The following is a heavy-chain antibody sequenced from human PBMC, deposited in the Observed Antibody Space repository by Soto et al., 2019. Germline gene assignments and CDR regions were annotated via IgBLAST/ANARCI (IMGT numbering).Heavy chain of an antibody. CDR2: ISSSSSYT. Sequence: SMRIPYAAALVTFRDYYMICSLAETGKGLELFSYISSSSSYTNYADSVKGRFTISRDNAKNSLYLQMNSLRAEDTAVYYGARDLPTTTTVTSYDYWGQGARVTVS. CDR3: ARDLPTTTTVTSYDY. CDR1: LVTFRDYY. V-gene: IGHV3-11*06. J-gene: IGHJ4*02. D-gene: IGHD4-17*01.